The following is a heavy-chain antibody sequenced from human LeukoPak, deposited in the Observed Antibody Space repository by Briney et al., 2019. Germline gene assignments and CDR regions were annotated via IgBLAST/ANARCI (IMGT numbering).Heavy chain of an antibody. D-gene: IGHD7-27*01. J-gene: IGHJ4*02. V-gene: IGHV4-59*01. CDR2: IAHIGST. CDR3: ARENWGSGHFLDY. Sequence: PSQTLSLTCTVSGASISSYYWSWIRQPPGKGPEWVGHIAHIGSTNYNPSLNGRVTISRDTSKKQLSLKLSSVTAADTAVYFCARENWGSGHFLDYWGRGTLVTVFS. CDR1: GASISSYY.